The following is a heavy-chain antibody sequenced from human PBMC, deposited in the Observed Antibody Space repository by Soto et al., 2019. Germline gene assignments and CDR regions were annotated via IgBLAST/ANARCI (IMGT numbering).Heavy chain of an antibody. Sequence: PSETLSLTCTVSSGPFGTSNWWSWVRQPPGKGLEWIGEIFHSGSTNYNPSLKRRVTISVDKSKNQFSLELRSVTAADTAVYYCARAMAREVNFDYWGQGTLVPVSS. CDR1: SGPFGTSNW. J-gene: IGHJ4*02. V-gene: IGHV4-4*02. CDR3: ARAMAREVNFDY. D-gene: IGHD3-10*01. CDR2: IFHSGST.